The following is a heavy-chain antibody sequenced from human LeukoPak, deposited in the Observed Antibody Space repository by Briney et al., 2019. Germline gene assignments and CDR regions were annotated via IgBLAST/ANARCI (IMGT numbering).Heavy chain of an antibody. V-gene: IGHV3-30*03. Sequence: PGGSLRLSCAASGFTFSSYGMHWVRQAPGKGLEWVAVISYDGSNKYYADSVKGRFTISRDNSKNTLYLQMNSLRAEDTAVYYCARGKPATAIRPYFDSWGQGTLVTVSA. CDR2: ISYDGSNK. J-gene: IGHJ4*02. CDR1: GFTFSSYG. D-gene: IGHD2-2*02. CDR3: ARGKPATAIRPYFDS.